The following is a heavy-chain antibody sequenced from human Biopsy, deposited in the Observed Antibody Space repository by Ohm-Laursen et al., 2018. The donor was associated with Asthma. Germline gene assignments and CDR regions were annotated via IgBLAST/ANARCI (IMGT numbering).Heavy chain of an antibody. V-gene: IGHV3-23*01. CDR2: ISGSGGST. D-gene: IGHD4-17*01. CDR1: GFTFSSYA. Sequence: GSLRLSCAASGFTFSSYAMSWVRQAPGKGLEWVSAISGSGGSTYYADSVKGRSTISRDNSKNTLYLQMNSLRAEDTAVYYCATFPYGDYLPLDYWGQGTLVTVSS. CDR3: ATFPYGDYLPLDY. J-gene: IGHJ4*02.